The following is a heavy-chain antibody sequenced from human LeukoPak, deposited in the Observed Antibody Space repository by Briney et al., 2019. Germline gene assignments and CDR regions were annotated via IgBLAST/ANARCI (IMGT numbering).Heavy chain of an antibody. CDR1: GFTFSSYS. V-gene: IGHV3-48*01. CDR2: ISSSSSTI. CDR3: ARGTAYYVNDY. Sequence: GGSLSLSCAASGFTFSSYSMNWVRQAPGKGLEWVSYISSSSSTIYYADSVKGRFTISRDNAKNSLYLQMNSLRAEDTAVYYCARGTAYYVNDYWGQGALVTVSS. D-gene: IGHD1-26*01. J-gene: IGHJ4*02.